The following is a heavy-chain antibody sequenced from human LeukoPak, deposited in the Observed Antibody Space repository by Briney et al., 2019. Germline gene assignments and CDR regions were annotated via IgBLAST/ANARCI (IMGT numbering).Heavy chain of an antibody. J-gene: IGHJ4*02. Sequence: SETLSLTCTVSGGSISSYYWSWIRQPPGKGLEWIGYIYYSGSTNYNPSLKSRVTISVDTSKNQFSLKLSSVTAADMAVYYCARGNYGSGSYKNPFDYWGQGTLVTVSS. D-gene: IGHD3-10*01. CDR1: GGSISSYY. CDR3: ARGNYGSGSYKNPFDY. V-gene: IGHV4-59*01. CDR2: IYYSGST.